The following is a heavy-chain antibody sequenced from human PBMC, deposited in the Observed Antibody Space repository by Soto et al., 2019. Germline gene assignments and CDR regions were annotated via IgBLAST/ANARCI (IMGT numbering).Heavy chain of an antibody. CDR1: GCSVRRRSYY. Sequence: AEALSVTCTVAGCSVRRRSYYCLSVRPPPGKGLEWIGEIYHSGSTNYNPSLKSRVTISVDTSKNQFYLKLSSVTAADTAVYYCATAKIYFFQRGGSHHVTLGFWGHGTLVPV. V-gene: IGHV4-39*07. J-gene: IGHJ3*01. D-gene: IGHD2-15*01. CDR2: IYHSGST. CDR3: ATAKIYFFQRGGSHHVTLGF.